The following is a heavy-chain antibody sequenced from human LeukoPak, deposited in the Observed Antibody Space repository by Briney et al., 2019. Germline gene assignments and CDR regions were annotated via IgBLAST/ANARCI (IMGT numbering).Heavy chain of an antibody. Sequence: SETLSLTCTVSGGSVSSGSYYWSWIRQPPGKGLEWIGRIYTSGSTNYNPSLKSRVTMSVDTSKNQFSLKLSSVTAADTAVYYCARFQAYYFDYWGQGTLVTVSS. V-gene: IGHV4-61*01. CDR3: ARFQAYYFDY. CDR2: IYTSGST. CDR1: GGSVSSGSYY. J-gene: IGHJ4*02.